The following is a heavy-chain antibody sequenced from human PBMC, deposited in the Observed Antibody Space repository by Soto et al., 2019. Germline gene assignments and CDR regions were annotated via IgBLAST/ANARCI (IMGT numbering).Heavy chain of an antibody. D-gene: IGHD1-20*01. V-gene: IGHV1-18*01. Sequence: ASVKVSCKAFGYTFTSYGISWVRQAPGQGLEWMGWISTYNYNTNFAQKFQGRVTMTTDTSTSTAYMELRSLRSDDTAVYFCASFHNTSPGWFDPWGQGTLVTVSS. CDR1: GYTFTSYG. J-gene: IGHJ5*02. CDR3: ASFHNTSPGWFDP. CDR2: ISTYNYNT.